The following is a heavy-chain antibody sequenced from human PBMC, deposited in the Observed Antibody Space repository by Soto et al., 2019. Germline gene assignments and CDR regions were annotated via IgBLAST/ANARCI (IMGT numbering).Heavy chain of an antibody. Sequence: ASVTVSCKASGYTITSYGISWVRQAPGQGLEWMGWISAYNGNTNYAQKLQGRVTMTTDTSTSTAYMELRSLRSDDTAVYYCARSGSMGANHAFDIWGQGTMVTVSS. CDR3: ARSGSMGANHAFDI. CDR2: ISAYNGNT. J-gene: IGHJ3*02. CDR1: GYTITSYG. D-gene: IGHD1-26*01. V-gene: IGHV1-18*01.